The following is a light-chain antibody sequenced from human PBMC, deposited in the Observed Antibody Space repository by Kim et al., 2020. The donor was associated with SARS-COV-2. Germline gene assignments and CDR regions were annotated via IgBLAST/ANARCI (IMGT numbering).Light chain of an antibody. Sequence: EIVMTQSPAPLSASPGERVTLSCRASQSLSSNLAWYQQTPGQPPRLLIYGASTRATGIPARFSGSGSGTEFTLTISSLQSEDFAVYYCQQYDNWPPFTFGQGTKLEIK. CDR2: GAS. V-gene: IGKV3-15*01. CDR1: QSLSSN. J-gene: IGKJ2*01. CDR3: QQYDNWPPFT.